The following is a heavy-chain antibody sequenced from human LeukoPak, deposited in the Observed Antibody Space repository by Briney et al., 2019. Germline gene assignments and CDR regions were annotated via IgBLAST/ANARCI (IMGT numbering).Heavy chain of an antibody. Sequence: GGSLRLSCTASGFTFGDYAMSWFRQAPGKGLEWVGFIRSKAYGGTTEYAASVKGGFTISRDDSKSIAYLQMNSLKTEDTAVYYCTRDRPDPGIADRQPPHPFDYWGQGTLVTVSS. V-gene: IGHV3-49*03. D-gene: IGHD6-13*01. CDR3: TRDRPDPGIADRQPPHPFDY. CDR1: GFTFGDYA. CDR2: IRSKAYGGTT. J-gene: IGHJ4*02.